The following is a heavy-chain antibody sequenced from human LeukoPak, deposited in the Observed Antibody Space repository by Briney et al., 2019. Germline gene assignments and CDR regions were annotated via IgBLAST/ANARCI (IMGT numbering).Heavy chain of an antibody. V-gene: IGHV1-69*04. D-gene: IGHD1-26*01. Sequence: SVKVSCKASGGTFSSYTISWVRQAPGQGLEWMGRIIPILGIANYAQKFQGRVTITADKSTSTAYMELSSLRSEDTAVYYCARDSGSYSFDYWGQGTLVTVSS. CDR2: IIPILGIA. J-gene: IGHJ4*02. CDR1: GGTFSSYT. CDR3: ARDSGSYSFDY.